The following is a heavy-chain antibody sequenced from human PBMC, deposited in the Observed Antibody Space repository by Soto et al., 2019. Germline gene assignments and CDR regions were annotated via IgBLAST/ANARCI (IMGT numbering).Heavy chain of an antibody. CDR1: GGTFSSYA. CDR3: ACDPCGGDCYLGY. J-gene: IGHJ4*02. D-gene: IGHD2-21*02. CDR2: IIPIFGTA. V-gene: IGHV1-69*13. Sequence: ASVKVSCKASGGTFSSYAISWVRQAPGQGLEWMGGIIPIFGTANYAQKFQGRVTITADEPTSTAYMELSSLRSEDTAVYYCACDPCGGDCYLGYWGQGTLVTVSS.